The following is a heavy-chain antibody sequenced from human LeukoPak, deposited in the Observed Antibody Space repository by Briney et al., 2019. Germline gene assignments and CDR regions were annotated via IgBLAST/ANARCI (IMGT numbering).Heavy chain of an antibody. V-gene: IGHV3-23*01. CDR1: GFTFSSYA. J-gene: IGHJ4*02. Sequence: PGGSLRLSCAASGFTFSSYAMSWVRQAPEKGLEWVSTISGSGGGTYYADSVKGRFTISRDNSKNTLYLQMNSLRAEDTAVYYCAKAPIYCSGGSCLYYFDYWGQGTLVTVSS. D-gene: IGHD2-15*01. CDR2: ISGSGGGT. CDR3: AKAPIYCSGGSCLYYFDY.